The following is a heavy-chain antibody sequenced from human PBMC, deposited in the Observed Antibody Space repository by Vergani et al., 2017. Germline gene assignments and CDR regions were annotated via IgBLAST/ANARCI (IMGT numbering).Heavy chain of an antibody. V-gene: IGHV4-61*02. D-gene: IGHD3-10*01. Sequence: QVQLQESGPRLVRPSQTLSLTCTVSGGSINTGAYYWSWIRQPAGKGLEWIGRVYTSGMTNYNPSLKSRVTISVDTSKNQFSLKLSSVTAADTAVYYCARGQPAFTMVRGFHFMGSDWFDPWGQGTLVTVSS. CDR3: ARGQPAFTMVRGFHFMGSDWFDP. CDR1: GGSINTGAYY. CDR2: VYTSGMT. J-gene: IGHJ5*02.